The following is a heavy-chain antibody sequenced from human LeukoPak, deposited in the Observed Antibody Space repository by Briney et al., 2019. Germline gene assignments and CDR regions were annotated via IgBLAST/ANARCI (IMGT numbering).Heavy chain of an antibody. D-gene: IGHD2/OR15-2a*01. CDR2: IYYSGST. J-gene: IGHJ3*02. CDR3: ARPANVRLYAFDI. CDR1: GGSISSSSYY. V-gene: IGHV4-39*01. Sequence: KPSETLSLTCTVSGGSISSSSYYWGWIRQPPGMGLEWIGSIYYSGSTYYNPSLKSRVTISMDTSKNEFSLKLSSVTATDTAVYYCARPANVRLYAFDIWGQGTMVTVSS.